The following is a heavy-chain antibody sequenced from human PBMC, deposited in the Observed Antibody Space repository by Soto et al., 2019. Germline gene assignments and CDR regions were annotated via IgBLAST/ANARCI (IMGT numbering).Heavy chain of an antibody. CDR3: ARVIRGAYYNSPLDT. CDR1: GYTLTRYF. V-gene: IGHV1-2*02. Sequence: ASVEGSRKGSGYTLTRYFFYLVRQAPGQGLEWMGWINPYSGGADYAQSFQGRVTMTRDTSISTVYMEPSRLRFDDTAVYYCARVIRGAYYNSPLDTWGQGTVVTVS. D-gene: IGHD3-10*01. CDR2: INPYSGGA. J-gene: IGHJ5*02.